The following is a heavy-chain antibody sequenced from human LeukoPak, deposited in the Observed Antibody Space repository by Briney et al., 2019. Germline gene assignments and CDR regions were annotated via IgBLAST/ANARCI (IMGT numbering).Heavy chain of an antibody. CDR2: ISYDGSNK. Sequence: PGRSLRLSCAASGFTFSSYAMHWVRQAPGKGLEWVAVISYDGSNKYYADSVKGRFTISRDNSKNTLYLQMNSLRAEDTAVYYCASNRGWSSSWYALDYWGQGTLVTVSS. J-gene: IGHJ4*02. CDR1: GFTFSSYA. CDR3: ASNRGWSSSWYALDY. D-gene: IGHD6-13*01. V-gene: IGHV3-30-3*01.